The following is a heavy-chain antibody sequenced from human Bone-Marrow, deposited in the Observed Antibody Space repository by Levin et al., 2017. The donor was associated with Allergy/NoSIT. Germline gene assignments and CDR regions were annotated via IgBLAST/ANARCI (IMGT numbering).Heavy chain of an antibody. J-gene: IGHJ5*02. D-gene: IGHD3-10*01. CDR1: GGSFSGYY. CDR2: INHSGST. V-gene: IGHV4-34*01. Sequence: SETLSLTCAVYGGSFSGYYWSWIRQPPGKGLEWIGEINHSGSTNYNPSLKSRVTISVDTSKNQFSLKLSSVTAADTAVYYCALCVRITMVPTWFDPWGQGTLVTVSS. CDR3: ALCVRITMVPTWFDP.